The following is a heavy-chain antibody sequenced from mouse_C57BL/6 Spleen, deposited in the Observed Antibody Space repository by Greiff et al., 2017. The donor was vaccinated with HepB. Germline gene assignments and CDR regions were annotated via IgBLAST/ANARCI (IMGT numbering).Heavy chain of an antibody. D-gene: IGHD1-1*01. CDR2: ISGGGGNT. CDR3: ARNHYYGSSLDY. V-gene: IGHV5-9*01. J-gene: IGHJ2*01. CDR1: GFTFSSYT. Sequence: EVKLVESGGGLVKPGGSLKLSCAASGFTFSSYTMSWVRQTPEKRLEWVATISGGGGNTYYPDSVKGRFTISRDNAKNTLYLQMSSLRSEDTALYYCARNHYYGSSLDYWGQGTTLTVSS.